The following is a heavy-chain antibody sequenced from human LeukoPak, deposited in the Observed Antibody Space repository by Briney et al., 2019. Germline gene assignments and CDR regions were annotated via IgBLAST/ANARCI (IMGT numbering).Heavy chain of an antibody. D-gene: IGHD2-8*02. CDR2: ICYSGA. J-gene: IGHJ5*02. CDR3: ARRPPAGGADWFDP. CDR1: GDSISSNTYC. Sequence: SETLSLTCSVSGDSISSNTYCWGWIRQPPGKGLEWIATICYSGAYYNPSLKSRLTKSIDTSSNQFSLNPNSVTAADTAVYYCARRPPAGGADWFDPWGQGILVTVSS. V-gene: IGHV4-39*01.